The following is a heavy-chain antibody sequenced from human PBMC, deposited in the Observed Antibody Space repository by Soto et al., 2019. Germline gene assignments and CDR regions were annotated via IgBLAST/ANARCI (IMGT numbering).Heavy chain of an antibody. CDR2: IYSGGST. J-gene: IGHJ4*02. CDR1: GFTVSSNY. CDR3: AREEAAGPFDY. V-gene: IGHV3-66*01. Sequence: GGPLRLSCAASGFTVSSNYMSWVRQAPGKGLEWVSVIYSGGSTYYADSVKGRFTISRDNSKNTLYLQMNSLRAEDTAVYYCAREEAAGPFDYWGQGTLVTVSS. D-gene: IGHD6-13*01.